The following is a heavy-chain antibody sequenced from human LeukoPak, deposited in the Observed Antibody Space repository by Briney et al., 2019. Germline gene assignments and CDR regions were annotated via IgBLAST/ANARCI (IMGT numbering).Heavy chain of an antibody. J-gene: IGHJ4*02. CDR2: IYPGDSGT. CDR1: GYSFTTYW. D-gene: IGHD6-13*01. V-gene: IGHV5-51*01. CDR3: ARRDSSSWYGDY. Sequence: GESLKISCKGSGYSFTTYWIGWVRQMPGKGLEWMGIIYPGDSGTRYTPSFQGQVTISADKSISTAYLQWSSLKASDTAMYYCARRDSSSWYGDYWGQGTLVTVSS.